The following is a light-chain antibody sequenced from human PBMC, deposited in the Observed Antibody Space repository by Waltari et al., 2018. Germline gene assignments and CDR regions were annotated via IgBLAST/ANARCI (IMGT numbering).Light chain of an antibody. CDR2: DGI. Sequence: QSALTQPRSVSGSPGQSVTISCTGTSSDVGGYNYVSWYQQHPGKAPKLMIYDGIKRPAGFPDRFSASKSGNTASLTISGLQAEDEADYYCCSYVGSYTVLFGGGTKLTVL. CDR1: SSDVGGYNY. CDR3: CSYVGSYTVL. V-gene: IGLV2-11*01. J-gene: IGLJ2*01.